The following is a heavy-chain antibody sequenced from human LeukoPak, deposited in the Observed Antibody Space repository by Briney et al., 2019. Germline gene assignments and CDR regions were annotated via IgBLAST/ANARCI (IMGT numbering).Heavy chain of an antibody. V-gene: IGHV3-74*01. Sequence: GGSLRLSCAFSGFTFSNYWMHWVRQAPGKGLVWVSRIKSDGSRTSYADGVKGRFTISRDNAKNTLYLQMTSLRAEDTAVYYCARAPIVGVHFDYWGQGTLVTVSS. CDR2: IKSDGSRT. J-gene: IGHJ4*02. D-gene: IGHD1-26*01. CDR1: GFTFSNYW. CDR3: ARAPIVGVHFDY.